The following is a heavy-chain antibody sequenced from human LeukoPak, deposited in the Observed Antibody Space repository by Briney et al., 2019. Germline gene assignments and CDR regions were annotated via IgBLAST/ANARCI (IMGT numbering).Heavy chain of an antibody. D-gene: IGHD1-26*01. CDR3: ARERGEFGGSYFLDY. CDR2: INDGDGNT. Sequence: ASVTVSCKASGYTFTGYYMHWVRQAPGQGLEWMGYINDGDGNTKYSQEFQGRVTITRDTSASIVYMELSSLRSEDMAFYYCARERGEFGGSYFLDYWGQGTLVTVSS. V-gene: IGHV1-3*03. CDR1: GYTFTGYY. J-gene: IGHJ4*02.